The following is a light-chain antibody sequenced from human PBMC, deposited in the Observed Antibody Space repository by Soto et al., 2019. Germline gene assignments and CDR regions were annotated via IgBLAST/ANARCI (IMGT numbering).Light chain of an antibody. CDR2: EVS. Sequence: QSVLTQPASVSGSPGQSITISGTGTSSDVGGYNYVSWYQQHPGKAPKLMIYEVSNRPSGVSNRFSGSKSGNTASLTISGLQAEDESDYYCSSYTSSSTLVVFGGGTTLTVL. V-gene: IGLV2-14*01. J-gene: IGLJ2*01. CDR1: SSDVGGYNY. CDR3: SSYTSSSTLVV.